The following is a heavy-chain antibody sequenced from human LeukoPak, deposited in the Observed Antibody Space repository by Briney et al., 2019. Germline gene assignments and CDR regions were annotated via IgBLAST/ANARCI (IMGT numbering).Heavy chain of an antibody. Sequence: GGSLRLSCAASGFTFSSYEMDWVRQAPGKGPEWVSYISSSGSTIYYADSVKGRFTISRDNAKNSLYLQMNSLRAEDTAVYYCAREGSSGFDYWGQGTLVTVSS. D-gene: IGHD6-19*01. CDR3: AREGSSGFDY. CDR1: GFTFSSYE. V-gene: IGHV3-48*03. CDR2: ISSSGSTI. J-gene: IGHJ4*02.